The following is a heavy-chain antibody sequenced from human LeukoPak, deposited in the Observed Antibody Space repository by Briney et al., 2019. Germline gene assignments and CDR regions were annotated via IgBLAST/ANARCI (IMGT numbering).Heavy chain of an antibody. CDR2: ISYDGFNT. Sequence: GRSLRLSCAASGFAFSSYGMHWVRQAPGKGLEWVAVISYDGFNTYYTDSVKGRFTISRDNSKNTLYLQMNSLRAEDTAVYYCARWVTAGGGCDYWGQGTLVTVSS. J-gene: IGHJ4*02. CDR3: ARWVTAGGGCDY. D-gene: IGHD2-21*02. V-gene: IGHV3-30*03. CDR1: GFAFSSYG.